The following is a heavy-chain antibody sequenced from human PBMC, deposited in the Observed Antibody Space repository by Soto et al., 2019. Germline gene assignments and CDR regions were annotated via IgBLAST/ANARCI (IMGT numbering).Heavy chain of an antibody. D-gene: IGHD4-17*01. CDR2: IYYSGST. CDR1: GGSISSYY. V-gene: IGHV4-59*01. CDR3: ARGDYAFDY. J-gene: IGHJ4*02. Sequence: SETLSLTCTVSGGSISSYYWSWIRQPPGKGLEWIGYIYYSGSTNYNPSLKSRVTISVDTSKNQFSLKLSSVTAADTAVYYCARGDYAFDYWGQGTLVTVSS.